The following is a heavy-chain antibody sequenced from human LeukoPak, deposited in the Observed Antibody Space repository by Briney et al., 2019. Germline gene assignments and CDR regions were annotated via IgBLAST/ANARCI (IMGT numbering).Heavy chain of an antibody. D-gene: IGHD3-10*01. CDR3: ANGAGSYYNWGPHRDPSRYYFGY. V-gene: IGHV3-23*01. CDR1: GFTFSSYA. J-gene: IGHJ4*02. CDR2: ISGSGGST. Sequence: GGSLRLSCAASGFTFSSYAMSWVRQAPGKGLEWVSAISGSGGSTYYADSVKGRFTISRDNSKNTLYLQMNSLRAEDTAVYYCANGAGSYYNWGPHRDPSRYYFGYWGQGTLVSVSS.